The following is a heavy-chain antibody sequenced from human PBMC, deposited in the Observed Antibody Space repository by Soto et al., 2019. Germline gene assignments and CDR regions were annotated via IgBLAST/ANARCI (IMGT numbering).Heavy chain of an antibody. J-gene: IGHJ5*01. CDR1: GLTVSSNH. CDR3: TRDVAGGARFVRFDS. V-gene: IGHV3-53*01. D-gene: IGHD6-6*01. CDR2: IYSGGSGT. Sequence: EVQLVESGGHLVQPGGSLTLACAASGLTVSSNHISCVRQSPGSALEWVSLIYSGGSGTLYADSVKGRFTVSRDSSQNTVYLHMSSLRVEDTALYYCTRDVAGGARFVRFDSWGQGSLVTVSS.